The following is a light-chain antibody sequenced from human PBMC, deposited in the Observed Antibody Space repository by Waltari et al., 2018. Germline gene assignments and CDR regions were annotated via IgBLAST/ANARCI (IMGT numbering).Light chain of an antibody. CDR2: GTS. V-gene: IGKV3-20*01. CDR1: QSVSSNY. Sequence: DIVLTQSPGTLSLSPGERAILSCRASQSVSSNYLALYQQKPGQAPSLLISGTSNRATGVPDRFSGSVSVTDFTLTVSRLEPEDFAVYYCQQYGASVYTFGQGTKLGIK. J-gene: IGKJ2*01. CDR3: QQYGASVYT.